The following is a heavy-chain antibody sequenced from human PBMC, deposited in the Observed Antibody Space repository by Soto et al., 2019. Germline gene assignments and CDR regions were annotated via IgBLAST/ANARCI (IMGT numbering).Heavy chain of an antibody. J-gene: IGHJ6*02. CDR2: IYYSGST. Sequence: SETLSLTSTVSGGSISSGGYYWSWIRQHPGKGLEWIGYIYYSGSTYYNPSLKSRVTISVDTSKNQFSLKLSSVTAADTAVYYCARDANYYGSGSHPLYYYYGMDVWGQGTTVT. V-gene: IGHV4-31*03. D-gene: IGHD3-10*01. CDR1: GGSISSGGYY. CDR3: ARDANYYGSGSHPLYYYYGMDV.